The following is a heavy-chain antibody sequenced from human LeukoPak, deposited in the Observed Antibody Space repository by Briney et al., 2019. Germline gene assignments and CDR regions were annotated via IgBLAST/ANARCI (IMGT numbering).Heavy chain of an antibody. CDR1: GYTFTSHG. Sequence: ASVKVSCKASGYTFTSHGIAWVRQAPGQGLEWMGWISTYNVNTNYAQKLQGRVTMTTDTSTSTAYMELRSLRSDDTAVYYCARDHYYDSKGWFDPWGQGTLVTVSS. CDR3: ARDHYYDSKGWFDP. CDR2: ISTYNVNT. J-gene: IGHJ5*02. V-gene: IGHV1-18*04. D-gene: IGHD3-22*01.